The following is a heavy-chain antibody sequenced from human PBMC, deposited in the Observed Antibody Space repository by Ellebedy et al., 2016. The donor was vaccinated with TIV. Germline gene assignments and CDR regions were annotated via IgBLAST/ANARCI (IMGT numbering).Heavy chain of an antibody. Sequence: AASVKVSCKASGYTFTNYGISWVRQAPGQGLEWMGWISGYNGNKYSAQKLQGRVTMTTDTSTSTAYMELRSLRSDDTAVYYCARFVDGDYEDYWGQGALVTVSS. CDR1: GYTFTNYG. V-gene: IGHV1-18*04. D-gene: IGHD4-17*01. CDR2: ISGYNGNK. CDR3: ARFVDGDYEDY. J-gene: IGHJ4*02.